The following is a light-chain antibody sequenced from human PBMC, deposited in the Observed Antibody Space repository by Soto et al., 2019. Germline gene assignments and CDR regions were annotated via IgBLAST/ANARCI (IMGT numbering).Light chain of an antibody. CDR2: QVT. CDR1: SSDVGDYNY. CDR3: ISYRNDGTVV. V-gene: IGLV2-14*01. Sequence: QSALTQPASVSGSPGQSLTISCIGTSSDVGDYNYVSWYQQHPGKPPKLVIYQVTNRPSGVSNRFSGSKSGTTASLTISGLQAEDEADYYCISYRNDGTVVFGGGTKLTVL. J-gene: IGLJ2*01.